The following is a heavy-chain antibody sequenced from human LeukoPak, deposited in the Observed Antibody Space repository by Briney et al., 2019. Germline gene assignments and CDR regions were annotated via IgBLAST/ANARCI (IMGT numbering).Heavy chain of an antibody. CDR3: AKVGAYGDYARHDY. Sequence: SETLSLTCDVSGYSISSGYYWAWIRQPPGKGLEWIGSMYHSGSSYYNPLLKSRITISVDTSKNQFSLKLSSVTAADTAVYYCAKVGAYGDYARHDYWGQGTLVTVSS. J-gene: IGHJ4*02. V-gene: IGHV4-38-2*01. D-gene: IGHD4-17*01. CDR2: MYHSGSS. CDR1: GYSISSGYY.